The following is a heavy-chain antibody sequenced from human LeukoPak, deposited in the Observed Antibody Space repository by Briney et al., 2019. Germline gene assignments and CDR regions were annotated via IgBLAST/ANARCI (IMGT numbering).Heavy chain of an antibody. CDR3: ARDQGEYYGSGSYYKRYYYMDV. CDR1: GYIFTSYY. D-gene: IGHD3-10*01. Sequence: ASVKVSCKASGYIFTSYYMHWVRQAPGQGLEWMGWINPNSGGTNYAQKFQGRVTMTRDTSISTAYMELSRLRSDDTAVYYCARDQGEYYGSGSYYKRYYYMDVWGKGTTVTVSS. J-gene: IGHJ6*03. CDR2: INPNSGGT. V-gene: IGHV1-2*02.